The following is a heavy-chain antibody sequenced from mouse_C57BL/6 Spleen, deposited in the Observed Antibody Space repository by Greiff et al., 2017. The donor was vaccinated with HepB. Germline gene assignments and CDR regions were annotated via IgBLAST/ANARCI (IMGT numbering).Heavy chain of an antibody. Sequence: QVQLQQPGAELVQPGASVKLSCKASGYTFTSYWMQWVKQRPGQGLEWIGEIDPTDSYTNYNQKFKGKATLTVDTSSSTAYMQLSSLTSEDYAVYYCARSRWLLRYFDYWGQGTTLTVSS. CDR1: GYTFTSYW. CDR3: ARSRWLLRYFDY. D-gene: IGHD2-3*01. CDR2: IDPTDSYT. V-gene: IGHV1-50*01. J-gene: IGHJ2*01.